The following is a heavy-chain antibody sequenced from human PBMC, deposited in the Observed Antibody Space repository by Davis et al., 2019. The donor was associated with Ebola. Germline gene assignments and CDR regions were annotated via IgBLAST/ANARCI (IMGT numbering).Heavy chain of an antibody. V-gene: IGHV3-30-3*01. D-gene: IGHD6-13*01. Sequence: PGGSLRLSCAASGFTFSSYAMHWVRQAPGKGLEWVAVISYDGSNKYYADSVKGRFTISRDNSKNTLYLQMNSLRAEDTAVYYCARRRGSSSWYYFDYWGQGTLVTVSS. CDR1: GFTFSSYA. CDR2: ISYDGSNK. J-gene: IGHJ4*02. CDR3: ARRRGSSSWYYFDY.